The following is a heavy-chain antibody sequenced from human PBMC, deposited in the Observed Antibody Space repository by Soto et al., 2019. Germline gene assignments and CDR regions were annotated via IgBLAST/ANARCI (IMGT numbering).Heavy chain of an antibody. CDR3: ARDLGPRATARFLPPNWFDP. CDR2: INAGNGNT. D-gene: IGHD5-12*01. V-gene: IGHV1-3*01. J-gene: IGHJ5*02. Sequence: ASVKVSCKASGYTFTSYAMHWVRQAPGQRLEWMGWINAGNGNTKYSQKFQGRVTITRDTSASTAYMELSSLGSEDTAVYYCARDLGPRATARFLPPNWFDPWGQGTLVTVSS. CDR1: GYTFTSYA.